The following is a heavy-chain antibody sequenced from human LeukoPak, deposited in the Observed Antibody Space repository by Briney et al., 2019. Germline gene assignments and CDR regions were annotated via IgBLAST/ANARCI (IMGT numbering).Heavy chain of an antibody. V-gene: IGHV4-59*01. CDR2: IYYSGST. CDR3: ARLRVSGSYLYYFYY. J-gene: IGHJ4*02. CDR1: GGSISSYY. Sequence: SETLSLTCTVSGGSISSYYWSWIRQPPGKGLEWIGYIYYSGSTNYNPSLKSRVTISVDTSKNQFSLKLSSVTAADTAVYYCARLRVSGSYLYYFYYWGQGTLVTVS. D-gene: IGHD1-26*01.